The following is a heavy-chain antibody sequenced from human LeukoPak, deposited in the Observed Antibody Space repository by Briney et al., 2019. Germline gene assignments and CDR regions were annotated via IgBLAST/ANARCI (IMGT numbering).Heavy chain of an antibody. CDR2: IYYSGST. CDR3: ARTYCSSTSCYLVWFDP. J-gene: IGHJ5*02. CDR1: GVSISSYY. Sequence: SETLSLTCTVSGVSISSYYWSWIRQPPGEGLEWIGYIYYSGSTNYNPSLKSRVTIAVDTSKNQFSLKLSSVTAADTAVYYCARTYCSSTSCYLVWFDPWGQGTLVTVSS. D-gene: IGHD2-2*01. V-gene: IGHV4-59*08.